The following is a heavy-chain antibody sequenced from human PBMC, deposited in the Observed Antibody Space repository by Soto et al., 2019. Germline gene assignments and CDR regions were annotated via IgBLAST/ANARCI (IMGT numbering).Heavy chain of an antibody. D-gene: IGHD2-15*01. Sequence: SCKASGGTFSSYAISWVRQAPGQGLEWMGGIIPIFGTANYAQKFQGRVTITADESTSTAYMELSSLRSEDTAVYYCAQDAVVTRGHDAFDIWGQGTMVTVSS. CDR1: GGTFSSYA. CDR3: AQDAVVTRGHDAFDI. CDR2: IIPIFGTA. V-gene: IGHV1-69*01. J-gene: IGHJ3*02.